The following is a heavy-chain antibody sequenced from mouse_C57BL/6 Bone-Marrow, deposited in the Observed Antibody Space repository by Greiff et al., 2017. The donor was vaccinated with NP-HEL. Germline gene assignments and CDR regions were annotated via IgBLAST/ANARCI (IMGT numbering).Heavy chain of an antibody. Sequence: VKLVESGAELVRPGASVTLSCKASGYTFTDYEMHWVKQTPVHGLEWIGAIDPETGGTAYNQKFKGKAILTADKSSSTAYMELRSLTSEDSAVYYCTRHYGYWYFDVWGTGTTVTVSS. D-gene: IGHD1-1*01. J-gene: IGHJ1*03. CDR1: GYTFTDYE. V-gene: IGHV1-15*01. CDR3: TRHYGYWYFDV. CDR2: IDPETGGT.